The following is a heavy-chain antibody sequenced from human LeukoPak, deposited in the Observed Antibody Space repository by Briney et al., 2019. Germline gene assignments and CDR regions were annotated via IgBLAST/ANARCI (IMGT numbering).Heavy chain of an antibody. D-gene: IGHD6-13*01. CDR3: ARVSSWYPPLYYYGMDV. Sequence: SETLSLTCAVYGGSFSGYYWSWIRQPPRKGLEWIGEINHSGSTNYNPSLKSRVTISVDTSKNQFSLKLSSVTAADTAVYYCARVSSWYPPLYYYGMDVWGQGTTVTVSS. J-gene: IGHJ6*02. CDR1: GGSFSGYY. V-gene: IGHV4-34*01. CDR2: INHSGST.